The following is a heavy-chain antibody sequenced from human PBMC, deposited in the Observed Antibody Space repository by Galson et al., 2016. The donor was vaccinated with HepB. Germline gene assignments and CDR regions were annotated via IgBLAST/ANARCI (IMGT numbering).Heavy chain of an antibody. Sequence: SVKVSCKASGYFFTNYYMHWVRQAPGQGLEWMGTIDPSGGSTSYAQKFQGRVPMTRDTSTSTLYMELSSLRSEDTAVYYCARRAAGSYWYIDLWGRGTLVTVSS. J-gene: IGHJ2*01. CDR3: ARRAAGSYWYIDL. D-gene: IGHD6-13*01. CDR2: IDPSGGST. V-gene: IGHV1-46*01. CDR1: GYFFTNYY.